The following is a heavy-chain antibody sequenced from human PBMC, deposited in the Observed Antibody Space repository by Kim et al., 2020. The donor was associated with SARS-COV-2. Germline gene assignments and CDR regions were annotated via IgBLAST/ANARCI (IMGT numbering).Heavy chain of an antibody. V-gene: IGHV4-34*01. J-gene: IGHJ2*01. CDR3: ARSYDFWSGYYTNKYWYFDL. Sequence: SETLSLTCAVYGGSFSGYYWSWIRQPPGKGLEWIGEINHSGSTNYNPSLKSRVTISVDTSKNQFSLKLSSVTAADTAVYYCARSYDFWSGYYTNKYWYFDLWGRGTLVTVSS. D-gene: IGHD3-3*01. CDR1: GGSFSGYY. CDR2: INHSGST.